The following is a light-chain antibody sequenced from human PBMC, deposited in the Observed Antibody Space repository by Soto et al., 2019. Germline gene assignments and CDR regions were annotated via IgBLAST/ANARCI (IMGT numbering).Light chain of an antibody. CDR1: SSDVGAYNY. CDR2: NVS. V-gene: IGLV2-14*03. CDR3: SSYTISSFL. Sequence: QSALTQPASVSGSPGQSITISCTGTSSDVGAYNYVSWYQQHPGKAPKLMIYNVSNRPSGVSDRFSGSKSGNTASLTISGLQAEDEADYYCSSYTISSFLFGGGTKVTVL. J-gene: IGLJ2*01.